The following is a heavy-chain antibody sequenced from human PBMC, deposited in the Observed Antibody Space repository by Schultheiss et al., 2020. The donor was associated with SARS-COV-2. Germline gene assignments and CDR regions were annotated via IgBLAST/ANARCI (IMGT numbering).Heavy chain of an antibody. V-gene: IGHV3-73*01. CDR2: IRSKANSYAT. Sequence: GGSLRLSCAASGFTFSGSAMHWVRQASGKGLEWVGRIRSKANSYATAYAASVKGRFTISRDDSKNTAYLQMNSLKTEDTAVYYCTRGDYYGSGSPPPHYYMDVWGKGTTVTVSS. CDR1: GFTFSGSA. D-gene: IGHD3-10*01. CDR3: TRGDYYGSGSPPPHYYMDV. J-gene: IGHJ6*03.